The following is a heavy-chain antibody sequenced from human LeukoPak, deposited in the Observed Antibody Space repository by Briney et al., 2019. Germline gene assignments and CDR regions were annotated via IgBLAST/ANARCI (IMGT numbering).Heavy chain of an antibody. D-gene: IGHD6-13*01. CDR2: IYHSGST. J-gene: IGHJ6*03. V-gene: IGHV4-38-2*01. CDR1: GYSISSGYY. CDR3: ARLAGKLHYYYYYMDV. Sequence: KTSETLSLTCAVSGYSISSGYYWGWIRQPPGKGLEWIGSIYHSGSTYYNPSLKSRVTISVDTSKNQFSLKLSSVTAADTAVYYCARLAGKLHYYYYYMDVWGKGTTVTVSS.